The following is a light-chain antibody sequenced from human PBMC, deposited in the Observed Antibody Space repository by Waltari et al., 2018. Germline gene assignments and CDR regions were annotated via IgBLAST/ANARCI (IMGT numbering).Light chain of an antibody. V-gene: IGLV2-14*03. CDR3: SSYTSSSTLV. Sequence: QSALTQPASVSGSPGQSITISCTGTSSDVGGYNYVSWYQQHPGNAPKLMIYYGSNRPSGVSNRCSGSKSGNTASLTISGLQAEDEADYYCSSYTSSSTLVFGGGTKLTVL. J-gene: IGLJ2*01. CDR1: SSDVGGYNY. CDR2: YGS.